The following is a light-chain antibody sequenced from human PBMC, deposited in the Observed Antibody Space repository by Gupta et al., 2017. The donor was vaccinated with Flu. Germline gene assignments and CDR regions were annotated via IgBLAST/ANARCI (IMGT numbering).Light chain of an antibody. Sequence: EIVLMQAPGTLSLSPGERATLSCRASQSVSSSYLAWYQQKPGQAPRLLIYGASSRATGIPDRFSGSGSGTDFTLTISRLEPEDFAVYYCQQYGSSPSATFGQGTKVGIK. CDR1: QSVSSSY. CDR3: QQYGSSPSAT. J-gene: IGKJ1*01. CDR2: GAS. V-gene: IGKV3-20*01.